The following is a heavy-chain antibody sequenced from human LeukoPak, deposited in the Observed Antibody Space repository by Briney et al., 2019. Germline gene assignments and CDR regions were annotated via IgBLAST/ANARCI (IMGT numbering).Heavy chain of an antibody. CDR1: GFTFSSYA. Sequence: GGSPRLSCAASGFTFSSYAMHWVRQAPGKGLEWVAVISYDGSNKYYADSVKGRFTISRDNSKNTLCLQMNSLRAEDTAVYYCARGLQVSFGDLDYWGQGTLVTVSS. CDR3: ARGLQVSFGDLDY. J-gene: IGHJ4*02. D-gene: IGHD5-24*01. CDR2: ISYDGSNK. V-gene: IGHV3-30*04.